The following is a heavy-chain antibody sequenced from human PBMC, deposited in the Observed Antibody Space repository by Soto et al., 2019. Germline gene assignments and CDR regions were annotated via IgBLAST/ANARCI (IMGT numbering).Heavy chain of an antibody. CDR1: GGSISSSSYY. J-gene: IGHJ5*02. CDR3: AKRGGSSWHKDWFDP. Sequence: QLQLQESGPGLVKPSETLSLTCTVSGGSISSSSYYWGWIRQPPGKGLEWIGSIYYSGSTYYNPSLKSRVTISVDTSKNQFSRKLSSVTAADTAVYYCAKRGGSSWHKDWFDPWGQGTLVTVSS. D-gene: IGHD6-13*01. V-gene: IGHV4-39*01. CDR2: IYYSGST.